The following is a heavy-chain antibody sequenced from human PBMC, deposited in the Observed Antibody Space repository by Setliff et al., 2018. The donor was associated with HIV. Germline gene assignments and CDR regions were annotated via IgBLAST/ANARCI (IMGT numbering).Heavy chain of an antibody. V-gene: IGHV4-4*09. CDR1: DDSFSTNY. CDR3: ARLGGAIDRGGYSLRFDY. CDR2: IYASGST. J-gene: IGHJ4*02. D-gene: IGHD3-22*01. Sequence: PSETLSLTCNVSDDSFSTNYWSWVRQSPGKGLEWIGYIYASGSTNYNPSLKSRVTISIDTSKNQFSLRLRSVTAADTALYYCARLGGAIDRGGYSLRFDYWGQGTLVTVSS.